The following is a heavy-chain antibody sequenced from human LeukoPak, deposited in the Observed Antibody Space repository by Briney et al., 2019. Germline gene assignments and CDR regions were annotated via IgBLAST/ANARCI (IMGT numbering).Heavy chain of an antibody. CDR2: ISSSGSTI. CDR1: GFTFGDYY. J-gene: IGHJ6*02. V-gene: IGHV3-11*01. D-gene: IGHD2-15*01. Sequence: GGSLRLSCAASGFTFGDYYMSWIRQAPGKGLEWVSYISSSGSTIYYADSVKGRFTISRDNAKNSLYLQMNSLRAEDTAVYYCARSVVVVAATDYYGMDVWGQGTTVTVSS. CDR3: ARSVVVVAATDYYGMDV.